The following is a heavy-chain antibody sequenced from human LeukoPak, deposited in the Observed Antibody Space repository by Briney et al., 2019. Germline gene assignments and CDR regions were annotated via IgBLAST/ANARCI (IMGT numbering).Heavy chain of an antibody. Sequence: ASVKVSCKVSGYTFTGYYMHWVRQAPGQGLEWMGWINPNSGGTNYAQKFQGRVTMTRDTSISTAYMELSRLRSGDTAVYYCASPRHYYDSSGYYPEYFQHWGQGTLVTVSS. CDR1: GYTFTGYY. CDR2: INPNSGGT. D-gene: IGHD3-22*01. CDR3: ASPRHYYDSSGYYPEYFQH. J-gene: IGHJ1*01. V-gene: IGHV1-2*02.